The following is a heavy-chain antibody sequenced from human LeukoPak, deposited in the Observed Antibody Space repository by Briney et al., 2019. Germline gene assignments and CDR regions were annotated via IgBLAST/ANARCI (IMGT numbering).Heavy chain of an antibody. V-gene: IGHV3-30*18. J-gene: IGHJ4*02. Sequence: GGSLRLSCAASGFTFSSYGMHWVRQAPGEGLEWVAVISYDGSNKYYADSVKGRFTISRDNSKDTLYLQMNSLRAEDTAVYYCAKDSEVWFGAYYFDYWGQGTLVTVSS. CDR3: AKDSEVWFGAYYFDY. D-gene: IGHD3-10*01. CDR1: GFTFSSYG. CDR2: ISYDGSNK.